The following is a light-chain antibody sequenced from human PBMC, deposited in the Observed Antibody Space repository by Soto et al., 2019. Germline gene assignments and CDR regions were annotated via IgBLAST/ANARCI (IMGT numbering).Light chain of an antibody. CDR1: QSVNSNY. CDR2: GAS. Sequence: EIVLTQSPGTLSLSPGEGATLSCRASQSVNSNYVAWYQQKPGQAPRLLIYGASSRATGIPDRFSGSGSGTDFTLTISRLDPEDFAVYYCQQYGRSPYTFGQGTKLEIK. J-gene: IGKJ2*01. CDR3: QQYGRSPYT. V-gene: IGKV3-20*01.